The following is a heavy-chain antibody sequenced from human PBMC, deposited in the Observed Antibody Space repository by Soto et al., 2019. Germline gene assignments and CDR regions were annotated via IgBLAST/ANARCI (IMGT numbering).Heavy chain of an antibody. CDR1: GVSISSHDW. V-gene: IGHV4-4*02. CDR2: SHQSGNT. D-gene: IGHD1-20*01. Sequence: QVQLQESGPGLVKPSGTLSLTCTVSGVSISSHDWWTWVRQPQGKGLEWIGESHQSGNTNYNSSLGSRVTISVDKSKKQFSLRLSSVTVADTAGYYCATRDNMKFYWGQGTLVTVSS. CDR3: ATRDNMKFY. J-gene: IGHJ4*02.